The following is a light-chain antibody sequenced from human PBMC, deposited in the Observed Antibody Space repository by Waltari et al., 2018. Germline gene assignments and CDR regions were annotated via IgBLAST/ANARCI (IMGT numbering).Light chain of an antibody. Sequence: QSVLTQPPSASWAPGPRVTIPCTVSTSNTRRHTRGWYQQLPGTAHKLLIYRDNRRPSGVPDRFSGSKSGTSASLAISGLQSDDEADYYCAAWDDSLNGLFGGGTKLTVL. CDR1: TSNTRRHT. CDR3: AAWDDSLNGL. J-gene: IGLJ3*02. CDR2: RDN. V-gene: IGLV1-44*01.